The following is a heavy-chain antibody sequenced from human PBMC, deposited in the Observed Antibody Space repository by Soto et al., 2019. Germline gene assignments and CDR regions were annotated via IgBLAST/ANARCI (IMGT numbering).Heavy chain of an antibody. CDR2: IDWDDDK. CDR1: GFSLSTSGMC. Sequence: SGPTLVNPTQTLTLTCTFSGFSLSTSGMCVSWIRQPPGKALEWLALIDWDDDKYYSTSLKTRLTISKDTSKNQVVLTMTNMGPVDTATYYCARGVGDLLWKARPYYFDYWGQGTLVTVSS. D-gene: IGHD3-10*01. CDR3: ARGVGDLLWKARPYYFDY. J-gene: IGHJ4*02. V-gene: IGHV2-70*01.